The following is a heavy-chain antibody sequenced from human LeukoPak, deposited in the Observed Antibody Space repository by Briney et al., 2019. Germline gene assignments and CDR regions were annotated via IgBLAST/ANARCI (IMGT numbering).Heavy chain of an antibody. V-gene: IGHV3-23*01. J-gene: IGHJ4*02. CDR3: ARIGLMAHVDY. Sequence: EGSLRLSCAASRFTFSSYAMSWVRQAPGKGLEWVSAIGSSGVSTYYADPVKGRFTMSRDNSKNTLYLQMSSLRSEDTAVYYCARIGLMAHVDYWGQGTLVTVSS. D-gene: IGHD2-8*01. CDR1: RFTFSSYA. CDR2: IGSSGVST.